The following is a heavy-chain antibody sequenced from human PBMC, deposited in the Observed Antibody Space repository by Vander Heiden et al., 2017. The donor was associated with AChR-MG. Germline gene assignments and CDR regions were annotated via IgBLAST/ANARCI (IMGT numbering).Heavy chain of an antibody. V-gene: IGHV4-39*01. J-gene: IGHJ4*02. D-gene: IGHD3-10*01. CDR2: IYYSGGT. CDR3: ARLYYGSGSYYNFDY. Sequence: QLQLQESGPGLVKPSETLSLTCTVPGGSISSSSYYWGWIRQPPGKGLEWIGSIYYSGGTYYNPSLKSRVTISVDTSKNQFSLKLSSVTAADTAVYYCARLYYGSGSYYNFDYWGQGTLVTVSS. CDR1: GGSISSSSYY.